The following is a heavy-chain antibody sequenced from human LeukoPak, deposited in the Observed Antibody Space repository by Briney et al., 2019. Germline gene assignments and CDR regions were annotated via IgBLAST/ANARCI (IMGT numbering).Heavy chain of an antibody. CDR1: GYTFTSYY. D-gene: IGHD1-20*01. Sequence: ASVKVSCKASGYTFTSYYMHWVRQAPGQGLEWMGIINPSGGSTSYAQKFQGRVTMTRDMSTSTVYMELSSLRSEDTAVYYCARVSENNWNDDSWWFFDYWGQGTLVTVSS. V-gene: IGHV1-46*01. J-gene: IGHJ4*02. CDR2: INPSGGST. CDR3: ARVSENNWNDDSWWFFDY.